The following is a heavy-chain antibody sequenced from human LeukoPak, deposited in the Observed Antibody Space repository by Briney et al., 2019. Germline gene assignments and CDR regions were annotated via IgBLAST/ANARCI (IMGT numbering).Heavy chain of an antibody. D-gene: IGHD3-10*01. CDR1: GYTFTSYG. J-gene: IGHJ6*04. V-gene: IGHV1-18*04. CDR2: ISAYNGNT. Sequence: ASVKVSCKASGYTFTSYGISWVRQAPGQGLEWMGWISAYNGNTNYAQKLQGRVTMTTDTSTSTAYMELRSLRSDDTAVYYCARRADYYGSGSRDYGMDVWGKGTTVTVSS. CDR3: ARRADYYGSGSRDYGMDV.